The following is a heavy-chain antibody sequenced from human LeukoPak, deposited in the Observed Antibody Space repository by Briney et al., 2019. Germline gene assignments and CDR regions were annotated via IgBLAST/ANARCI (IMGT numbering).Heavy chain of an antibody. CDR2: ISGGGDTA. V-gene: IGHV3-23*01. CDR3: AKDLALAGTGGGFDV. J-gene: IGHJ3*01. D-gene: IGHD6-19*01. CDR1: GFTFTTYA. Sequence: GGSVRLSCAASGFTFTTYAINWVRQAPGKGLEWVSGISGGGDTAFYADYVNGRFTISRDNSKNTVSLQMSSLRAEDTALYYCAKDLALAGTGGGFDVWGQGTRVAVSS.